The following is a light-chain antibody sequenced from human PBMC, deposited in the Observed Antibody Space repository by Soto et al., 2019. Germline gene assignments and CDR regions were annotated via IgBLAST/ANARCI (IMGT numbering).Light chain of an antibody. CDR2: DAS. CDR3: QQRSNWPPLT. Sequence: EIVLTQSPATLSLSPGERATLSCRASQSVSSYLAWYQQKPGQAPRLLIYDASNRATGIPARFSGSGSGTDLTLTISRLEPEDFAVYYCQQRSNWPPLTFGGGTKVEIK. CDR1: QSVSSY. V-gene: IGKV3-11*01. J-gene: IGKJ4*01.